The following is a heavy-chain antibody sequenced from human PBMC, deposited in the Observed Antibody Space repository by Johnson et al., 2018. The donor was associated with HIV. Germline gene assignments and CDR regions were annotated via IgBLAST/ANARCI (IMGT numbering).Heavy chain of an antibody. CDR2: LSYDGSNK. D-gene: IGHD6-13*01. CDR1: GFTFSSYA. Sequence: HVQLVESGGGVVQPGRSLRLSCAASGFTFSSYAMHWVRQAPGKGLDWVAVLSYDGSNKYYADSVQGRFTISRDNSKNTLYLQMNSLRAEDTAVYYCARDDLGNPFSSYDAFDIWGKGTMVTVSS. CDR3: ARDDLGNPFSSYDAFDI. J-gene: IGHJ3*02. V-gene: IGHV3-30-3*01.